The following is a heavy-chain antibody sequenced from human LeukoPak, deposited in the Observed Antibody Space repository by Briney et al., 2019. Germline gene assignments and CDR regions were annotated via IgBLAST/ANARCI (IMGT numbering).Heavy chain of an antibody. D-gene: IGHD3-10*01. V-gene: IGHV4-4*07. CDR3: ARDGGIWFGEDNWFDP. J-gene: IGHJ5*02. CDR1: GGSISSYY. CDR2: IYTSGST. Sequence: SETLSLTCTVSGGSISSYYWSWIRQPAGKGLEWIGRIYTSGSTNYNPSLKSRVTMPVDTSKNQFSLKLSSVTAADTAVYYCARDGGIWFGEDNWFDPWGQGTLVTVSS.